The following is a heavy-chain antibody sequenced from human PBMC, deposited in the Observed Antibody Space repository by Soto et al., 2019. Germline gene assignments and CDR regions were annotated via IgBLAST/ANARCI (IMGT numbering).Heavy chain of an antibody. CDR3: ATGNTTGNLAS. D-gene: IGHD1-1*01. V-gene: IGHV1-8*01. CDR2: MNPNSGTT. J-gene: IGHJ4*02. CDR1: GYTFTSYA. Sequence: QVHLVQSGAEVKKPGASVKVSCKASGYTFTSYALNWLRQASGRGLEWMGWMNPNSGTTFYAQTFRGRVTMTRDISTNTAYLEVTSLRSEDTAMYYCATGNTTGNLASWGQGTVVTVSS.